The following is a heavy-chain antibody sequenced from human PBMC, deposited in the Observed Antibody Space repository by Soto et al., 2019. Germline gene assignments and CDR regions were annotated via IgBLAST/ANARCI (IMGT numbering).Heavy chain of an antibody. V-gene: IGHV4-59*01. CDR1: GGSMRNYF. Sequence: SETLSLTCTVSGGSMRNYFWTWIRQPLGKGLEWIGYIHYSGTTSFFPSYNPSLRSRVTISEDTSKNQFSLKLLSVTTADTAVYFCAAGEASSRNLAPYYLDFWGQGTLVTVSS. D-gene: IGHD6-13*01. CDR3: AAGEASSRNLAPYYLDF. CDR2: IHYSGTT. J-gene: IGHJ4*02.